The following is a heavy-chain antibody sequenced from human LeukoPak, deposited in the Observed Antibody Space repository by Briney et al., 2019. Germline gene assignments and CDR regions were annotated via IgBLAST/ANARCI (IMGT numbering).Heavy chain of an antibody. CDR1: GFTFSSYG. V-gene: IGHV3-30*18. CDR2: ISYDGSNK. Sequence: GGSLRLSCAASGFTFSSYGMHWVRQAPGKGLEGVAVISYDGSNKYYADSVKGRFTISRDNSKNTLYLQLNSLRAEDTAVYYCAKNRYSSTWSSHIQHWGQGTLVTVSS. CDR3: AKNRYSSTWSSHIQH. J-gene: IGHJ1*01. D-gene: IGHD6-13*01.